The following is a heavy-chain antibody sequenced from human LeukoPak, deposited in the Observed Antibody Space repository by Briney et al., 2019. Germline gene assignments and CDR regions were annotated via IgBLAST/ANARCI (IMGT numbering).Heavy chain of an antibody. CDR2: ISQDENVT. Sequence: GGSLRLSCAASGVTFSNYWMSWVREAPGKGLQWGASISQDENVTYCVDSVKGRLTLYRDTAENSLYLQMNSLTAEDTAVYYCERWADDSGIYYIASWGQGSLVIVSS. CDR1: GVTFSNYW. V-gene: IGHV3-7*01. CDR3: ERWADDSGIYYIAS. J-gene: IGHJ4*02. D-gene: IGHD3-10*01.